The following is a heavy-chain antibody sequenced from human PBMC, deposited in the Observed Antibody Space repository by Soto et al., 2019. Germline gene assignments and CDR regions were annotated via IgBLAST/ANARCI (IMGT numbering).Heavy chain of an antibody. Sequence: SETLSLTCTGSGGSISSYYWSWIRQPPGKGLEWIGYIYYSGSTNYNPSLKSRVTISVDTSKNQFSLKLSSVTAADTAVYYCAREVYGDYIDYWGQGTLVTVSS. D-gene: IGHD4-17*01. J-gene: IGHJ4*02. CDR2: IYYSGST. CDR3: AREVYGDYIDY. V-gene: IGHV4-59*01. CDR1: GGSISSYY.